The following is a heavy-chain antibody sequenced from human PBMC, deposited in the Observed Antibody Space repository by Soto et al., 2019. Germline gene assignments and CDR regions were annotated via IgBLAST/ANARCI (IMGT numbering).Heavy chain of an antibody. CDR2: ISGSGGST. V-gene: IGHV3-23*01. CDR1: GFTFSSYA. Sequence: GGSLRLSCAASGFTFSSYAMSWVRQAPGKGLEWVSAISGSGGSTYYADSVKGRFTISRDNSKNTLYLQMNSLRAEDTAVYYCAKTMYYYGSGSYYSPDYFDYWGQGTLVTVSS. J-gene: IGHJ4*02. D-gene: IGHD3-10*01. CDR3: AKTMYYYGSGSYYSPDYFDY.